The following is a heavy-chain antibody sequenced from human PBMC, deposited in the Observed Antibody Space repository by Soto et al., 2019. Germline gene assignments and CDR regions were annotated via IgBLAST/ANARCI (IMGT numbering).Heavy chain of an antibody. D-gene: IGHD7-27*01. CDR1: GFTFSSYA. V-gene: IGHV3-23*01. CDR3: ATGAESGVRHNDY. Sequence: EVQLLESGGGLVQPGGSLRLSCAASGFTFSSYAMSWVRQAPGKGLEWVSAISGSGGSTYYADSVKGRFTISRDNAKHALYLHMNSLRAEDTAVYYFATGAESGVRHNDYWGQGTLVTVSS. J-gene: IGHJ4*02. CDR2: ISGSGGST.